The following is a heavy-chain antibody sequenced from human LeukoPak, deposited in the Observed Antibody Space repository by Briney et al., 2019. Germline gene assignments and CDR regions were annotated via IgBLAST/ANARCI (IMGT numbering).Heavy chain of an antibody. CDR2: IYHSGST. D-gene: IGHD2-15*01. CDR1: GGSISSSNW. J-gene: IGHJ3*02. V-gene: IGHV4-4*02. Sequence: PSETLSLTCAVSGGSISSSNWWSWVRQPPGKGLEWIGEIYHSGSTNYNPSLKSRVTISVDKSKNQFSLKLSSVTAADTAVYYCARGRHPWYCSGGSCPIFDIWGQGTMVTVSS. CDR3: ARGRHPWYCSGGSCPIFDI.